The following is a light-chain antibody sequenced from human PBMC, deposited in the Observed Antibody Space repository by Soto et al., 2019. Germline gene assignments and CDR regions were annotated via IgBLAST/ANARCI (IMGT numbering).Light chain of an antibody. CDR1: NIGIYS. V-gene: IGLV3-21*02. CDR3: QVWHNNGGHNYV. CDR2: DGS. Sequence: SYELTQPPSVSVAPGQTARITCGGNNIGIYSVHWYQQRPGQAPVLVVYDGSDRPSGIPERFSGSNSGNTATLTIGRVEAADEADYYCQVWHNNGGHNYVFGTGPKVTVL. J-gene: IGLJ1*01.